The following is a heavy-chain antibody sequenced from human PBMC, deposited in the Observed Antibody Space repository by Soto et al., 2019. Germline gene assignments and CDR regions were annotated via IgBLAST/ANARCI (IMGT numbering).Heavy chain of an antibody. D-gene: IGHD6-6*01. CDR2: IYYSGST. CDR3: ARAKTIAARPGGIDY. V-gene: IGHV4-61*01. Sequence: QVQLQESGPGLVKPSETLSLTCTVSGGSVSSGSYYWSWIRQPPGKGLEWIGYIYYSGSTNYNPSLKSRVTISVDTSKNQFSLKLSSVTAADTAVYYCARAKTIAARPGGIDYWGQGTLVTVSS. CDR1: GGSVSSGSYY. J-gene: IGHJ4*02.